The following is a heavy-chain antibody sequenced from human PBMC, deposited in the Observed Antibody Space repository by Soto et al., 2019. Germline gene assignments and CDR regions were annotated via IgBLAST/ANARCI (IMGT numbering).Heavy chain of an antibody. CDR3: AKDKMEQWLVGGYYDY. CDR2: TIDSGGRS. CDR1: GFTFSSHA. Sequence: EVQLLESGGGLVQPGGSRRLSCAASGFTFSSHARSWVRQAPGKGLEWVSSTIDSGGRSYHADSVRGRFTISRDNSKNTLYLQMNSLRADDTAIYYCAKDKMEQWLVGGYYDYWGQGALVTVSS. V-gene: IGHV3-23*01. D-gene: IGHD6-19*01. J-gene: IGHJ4*02.